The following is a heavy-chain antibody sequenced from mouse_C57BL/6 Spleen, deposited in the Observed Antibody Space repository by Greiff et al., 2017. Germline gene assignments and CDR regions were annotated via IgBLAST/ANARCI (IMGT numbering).Heavy chain of an antibody. CDR1: GFNIKDDY. Sequence: EVQLQQSGAELVRPGASVKLSCTASGFNIKDDYMHWVKQRPEQGLEWIGWIDPENGDTEYASKFQGKATITAATSSNTAYLQLSSLTSEDTAVYYCTTGSSGYYAMDYWGQGTSVTVSS. V-gene: IGHV14-4*01. D-gene: IGHD3-2*02. CDR3: TTGSSGYYAMDY. CDR2: IDPENGDT. J-gene: IGHJ4*01.